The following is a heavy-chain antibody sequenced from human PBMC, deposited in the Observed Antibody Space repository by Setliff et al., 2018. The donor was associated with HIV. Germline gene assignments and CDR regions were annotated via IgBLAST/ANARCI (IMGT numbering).Heavy chain of an antibody. CDR3: ARHRRPLGNYRDAVDI. CDR1: GGSFSAYH. V-gene: IGHV4-34*01. J-gene: IGHJ3*02. Sequence: PSETLSLTCAVYGGSFSAYHWSWIRQTPGKGLEWLGEINHSGSTAYNLALESRVSMSIDTSKNQFSLKLSSVTAADTAVYYCARHRRPLGNYRDAVDIWGQGTMVTVSS. D-gene: IGHD3-10*01. CDR2: INHSGST.